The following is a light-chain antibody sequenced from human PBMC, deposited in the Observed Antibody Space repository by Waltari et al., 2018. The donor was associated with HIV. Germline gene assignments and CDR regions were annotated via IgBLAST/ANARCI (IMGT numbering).Light chain of an antibody. V-gene: IGLV1-47*01. Sequence: QPKLTQPPSASETPGQRVTMSCSGTNSNIGNNYIYWYQQLPGAAPKLLLSRNDQRPAGVPDRFSGTKSGTSAFLAITGLRLEDEATYYCASWDDNLGHWVFGAGTKLTVL. J-gene: IGLJ3*02. CDR3: ASWDDNLGHWV. CDR2: RND. CDR1: NSNIGNNY.